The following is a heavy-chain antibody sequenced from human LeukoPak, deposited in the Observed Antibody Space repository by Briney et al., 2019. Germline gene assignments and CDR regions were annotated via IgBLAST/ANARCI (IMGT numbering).Heavy chain of an antibody. CDR3: ANRGGIYVGSYYFGS. CDR1: GFTSSSYA. J-gene: IGHJ4*02. V-gene: IGHV3-30-3*01. CDR2: ISYDGSNK. Sequence: GGSLRLSCAASGFTSSSYAMHWVRQAPGKGLEWVAVISYDGSNKYYADSVKGRFTISRDKSKNTVYLQMNSLRVEDTAVYYCANRGGIYVGSYYFGSWGQGTLVTVSS. D-gene: IGHD1-26*01.